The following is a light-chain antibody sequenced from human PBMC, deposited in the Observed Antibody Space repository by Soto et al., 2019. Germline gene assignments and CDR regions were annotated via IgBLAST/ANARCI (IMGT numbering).Light chain of an antibody. CDR3: QQYLSYPLT. Sequence: DIQITQAPFVLSASVGNRVTITCRASESISSWLAWHQQKKGEAPKVLIYKASTLESGVPSRFSGSGYGTEFALTISSLQTDDFATYYCQQYLSYPLTFGGGTKVDIK. CDR2: KAS. J-gene: IGKJ4*01. CDR1: ESISSW. V-gene: IGKV1-5*03.